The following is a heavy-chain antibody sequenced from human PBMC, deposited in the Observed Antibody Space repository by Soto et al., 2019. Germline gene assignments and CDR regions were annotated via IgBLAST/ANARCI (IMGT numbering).Heavy chain of an antibody. CDR2: IGYRTTDT. CDR1: GFILSRHA. J-gene: IGHJ4*02. CDR3: ARDRGGGWVIDY. Sequence: EVLLLQSGGGLAQPGESLTLSCATSGFILSRHAMSWVRQAPGKGLDWVSVIGYRTTDTYYADSVKGRFTISRDESKNTVYLQMNNLRVVDTAVYYCARDRGGGWVIDYWGQGTLVTVSS. V-gene: IGHV3-23*01. D-gene: IGHD6-19*01.